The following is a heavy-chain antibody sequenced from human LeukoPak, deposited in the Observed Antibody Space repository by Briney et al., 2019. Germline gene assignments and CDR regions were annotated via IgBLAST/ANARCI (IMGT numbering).Heavy chain of an antibody. D-gene: IGHD1-14*01. CDR3: VRYYYYYYMDV. Sequence: GGSLRLSCAASGFTFSNYGLSWVRQAPGKGLEWVSAISGSGGSTYYADSVKGRFTISRDNSKNTLYLQMNSLRAEDTAVYYCVRYYYYYYMDVWGKGTTVTISS. J-gene: IGHJ6*03. CDR2: ISGSGGST. CDR1: GFTFSNYG. V-gene: IGHV3-23*01.